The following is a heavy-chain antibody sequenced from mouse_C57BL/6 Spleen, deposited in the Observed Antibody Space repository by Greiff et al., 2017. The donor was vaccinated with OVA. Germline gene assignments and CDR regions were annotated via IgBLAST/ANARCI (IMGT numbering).Heavy chain of an antibody. CDR2: IYPGSGST. CDR3: AINYYGSGYGFAY. Sequence: QVQLQQPGAELVKPGASVKMSCKASGYTFTSYWITWVKQRPGQGLEWIGDIYPGSGSTNYNEKFKSKATLTVDTSSSTAYLQLSSLTSEDSAVYDCAINYYGSGYGFAYWGQGTLVTVSA. D-gene: IGHD1-1*01. J-gene: IGHJ3*01. V-gene: IGHV1-55*01. CDR1: GYTFTSYW.